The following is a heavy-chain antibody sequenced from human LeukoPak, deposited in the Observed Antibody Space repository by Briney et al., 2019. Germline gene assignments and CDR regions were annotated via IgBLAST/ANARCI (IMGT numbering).Heavy chain of an antibody. CDR2: IYYSGST. J-gene: IGHJ4*02. CDR3: ATDTAMATGYFDY. D-gene: IGHD5-18*01. CDR1: GGSISSSSYY. V-gene: IGHV4-39*07. Sequence: PSETLSLTCTVSGGSISSSSYYWGWIRQPPGKGLEWIGSIYYSGSTYYNPSLKSRVTISVDTSKNQFSLKLSSVTAADTAVYYCATDTAMATGYFDYWGQGTLVTVSS.